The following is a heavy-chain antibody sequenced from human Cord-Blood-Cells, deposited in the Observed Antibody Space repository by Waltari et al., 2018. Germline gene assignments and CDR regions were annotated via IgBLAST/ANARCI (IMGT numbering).Heavy chain of an antibody. CDR3: ARAPDIVVVPAADAFDI. V-gene: IGHV4-34*01. CDR1: GGSFSGYY. Sequence: QVQLQQWGAGLLKPSETLSLTCAVYGGSFSGYYWSWIRQPPGQGLEWIGEINHSGSTTYNPSLKRHVTISVDPSKNQFSLKLSSVTAADTAVYYCARAPDIVVVPAADAFDIWGQGTMVTVSS. J-gene: IGHJ3*02. D-gene: IGHD2-2*01. CDR2: INHSGST.